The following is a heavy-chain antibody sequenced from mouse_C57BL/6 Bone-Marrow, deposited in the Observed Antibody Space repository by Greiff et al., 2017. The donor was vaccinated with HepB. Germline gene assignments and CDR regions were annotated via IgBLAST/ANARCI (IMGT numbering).Heavy chain of an antibody. CDR3: ARVYYGSLYWYFDV. V-gene: IGHV3-6*01. Sequence: DVQLQESGPGLVKPSQSLSLTCSVTGYSITSGYYWNWIRQFPGNKLEWMGYISYDGSNNYNPSLKNRISITRDTSKNQFFLKLNSVTTEDTATYYCARVYYGSLYWYFDVWGTGTTVTVSS. D-gene: IGHD1-1*01. CDR1: GYSITSGYY. CDR2: ISYDGSN. J-gene: IGHJ1*03.